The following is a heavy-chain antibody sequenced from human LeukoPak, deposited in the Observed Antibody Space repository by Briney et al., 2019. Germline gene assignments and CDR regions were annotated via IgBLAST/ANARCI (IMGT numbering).Heavy chain of an antibody. Sequence: PGGSLRLSCAASGFTFSSLGMHWVRQAPGKGLQWVALISFGGRNIFYPDSVKGRFTVSRDNSNNTLWLQMNSLRTDDTAVYYCAILPNDYAYYFDHWGQGTLVTVSS. D-gene: IGHD4-17*01. CDR3: AILPNDYAYYFDH. J-gene: IGHJ4*02. CDR2: ISFGGRNI. V-gene: IGHV3-30*03. CDR1: GFTFSSLG.